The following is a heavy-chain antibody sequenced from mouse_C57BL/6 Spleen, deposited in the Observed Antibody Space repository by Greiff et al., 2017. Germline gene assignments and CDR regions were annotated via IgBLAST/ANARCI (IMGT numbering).Heavy chain of an antibody. Sequence: QVQLQQPGAELVRPGSSVKLSCKASGYTFTSYWMDWVKQRPGQGLEWIGNIYPSDSETHYNQKFKDKATLTVDKSSSTAYMQLSSLTSEDSAVYYCARKATVPAYGTDWYFDVWGTGTTVTVSS. CDR1: GYTFTSYW. D-gene: IGHD1-1*01. J-gene: IGHJ1*03. CDR3: ARKATVPAYGTDWYFDV. V-gene: IGHV1-61*01. CDR2: IYPSDSET.